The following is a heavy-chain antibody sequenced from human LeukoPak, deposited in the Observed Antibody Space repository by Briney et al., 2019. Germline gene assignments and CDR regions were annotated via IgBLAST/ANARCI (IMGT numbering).Heavy chain of an antibody. CDR3: AVDIVGALDAFDI. V-gene: IGHV1-46*01. CDR2: INPSGGST. CDR1: GYTFTSYY. D-gene: IGHD1-26*01. J-gene: IGHJ3*02. Sequence: ASVKVSCKASGYTFTSYYMHWVRQAPGQGLEWMGIINPSGGSTSYAQKFQGRVTMTRDMSTSTVYMELSSLRSEDTAVYYCAVDIVGALDAFDIWGQGTMVTVSS.